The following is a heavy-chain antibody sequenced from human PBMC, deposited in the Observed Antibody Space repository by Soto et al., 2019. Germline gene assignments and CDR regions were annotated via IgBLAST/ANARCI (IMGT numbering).Heavy chain of an antibody. CDR3: ARIRIVYGGYAPYDY. CDR2: IYYSGST. Sequence: QVQLQESGPGLVKPSQTLSLTCTVSGGSISSGGYYWSWIRQHPGKGLEWIGYIYYSGSTYYNPSLKSRVTISVDTSKTQFSLQLSSVTAADTAVYYCARIRIVYGGYAPYDYWGQGTLVTVSS. J-gene: IGHJ4*02. D-gene: IGHD5-12*01. CDR1: GGSISSGGYY. V-gene: IGHV4-31*03.